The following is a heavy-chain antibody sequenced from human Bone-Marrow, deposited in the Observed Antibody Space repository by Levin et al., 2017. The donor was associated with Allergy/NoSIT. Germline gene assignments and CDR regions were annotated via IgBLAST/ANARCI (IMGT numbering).Heavy chain of an antibody. CDR3: ARGGSSWYVYYYGMDV. CDR2: IYYSGST. D-gene: IGHD6-13*01. Sequence: SETLSLTCTVSSGSISSYYWSWIRQPPGKGLEWIGYIYYSGSTNYNPSLKSRVTISVDTSKNQFSLKLSSVTAADTAVYYCARGGSSWYVYYYGMDVWGQGTTVTVSS. CDR1: SGSISSYY. J-gene: IGHJ6*02. V-gene: IGHV4-59*01.